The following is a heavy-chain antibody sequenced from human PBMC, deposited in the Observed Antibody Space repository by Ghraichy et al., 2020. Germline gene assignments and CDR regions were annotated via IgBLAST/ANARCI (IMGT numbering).Heavy chain of an antibody. CDR2: IYYTGST. CDR3: ARGVTYYYDSSGYYSAPLGMDV. D-gene: IGHD3-22*01. CDR1: GGSLSSGGYY. V-gene: IGHV4-31*03. J-gene: IGHJ6*02. Sequence: TLSLTCTVSGGSLSSGGYYWSWIRQHPGKGLEWIGYIYYTGSTYYNPSLKSRVTISVDTSKNQFSLKLSSVTAADTAVYYCARGVTYYYDSSGYYSAPLGMDVWGHGSTVAVFS.